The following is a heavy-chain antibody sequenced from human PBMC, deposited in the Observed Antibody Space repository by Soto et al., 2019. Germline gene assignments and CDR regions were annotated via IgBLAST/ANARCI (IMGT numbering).Heavy chain of an antibody. CDR3: VKGEYYYDGSAYYPFDY. J-gene: IGHJ4*02. D-gene: IGHD3-22*01. CDR1: GFTFSIYA. V-gene: IGHV3-64D*06. Sequence: GGSLRLSCSASGFTFSIYAMHWFRQAPGTGLEYVSSISTNWGSTHYADSVKGRFTISRDNSKNTVYLQMSSLSAEDTSVYYCVKGEYYYDGSAYYPFDYWGQGT. CDR2: ISTNWGST.